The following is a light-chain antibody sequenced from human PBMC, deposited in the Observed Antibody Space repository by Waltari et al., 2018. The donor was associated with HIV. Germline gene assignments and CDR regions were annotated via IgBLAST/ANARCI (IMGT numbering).Light chain of an antibody. CDR1: NIGSKR. J-gene: IGLJ2*01. CDR2: SNS. Sequence: SYVLTQPPSVSVAPGQTASISCGGYNIGSKRVHWYQQKPGQAPVMVIYSNSGRPSGIPDRFSGCNSGNTATLTISRVEAADEADYFCQVWDSGSHHVVFGGGTKLTVL. CDR3: QVWDSGSHHVV. V-gene: IGLV3-21*04.